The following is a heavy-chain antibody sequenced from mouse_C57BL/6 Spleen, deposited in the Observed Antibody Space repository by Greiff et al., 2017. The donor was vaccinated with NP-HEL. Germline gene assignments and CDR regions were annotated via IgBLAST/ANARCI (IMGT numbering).Heavy chain of an antibody. D-gene: IGHD1-1*01. V-gene: IGHV1-52*01. CDR2: IDPSDSDT. CDR3: ARSGGNLYYWSMDD. CDR1: GYTFTSYW. J-gene: IGHJ4*01. Sequence: VQLQQPGAELVRPGSSVKLSCKASGYTFTSYWMHWVKQRPIQGLEWIGNIDPSDSDTHYNQKFKDKATLTVDKSSSTAYMQLSSLTSADSAVLYWARSGGNLYYWSMDDWGKGTSVTVSS.